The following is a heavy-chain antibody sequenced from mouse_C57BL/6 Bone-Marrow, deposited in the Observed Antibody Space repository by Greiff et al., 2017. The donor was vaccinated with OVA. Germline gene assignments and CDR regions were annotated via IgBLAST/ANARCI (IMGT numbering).Heavy chain of an antibody. CDR3: TRERTGLAWFAY. CDR1: GFTFSSYA. CDR2: ISSGGDYI. J-gene: IGHJ3*01. D-gene: IGHD4-1*01. V-gene: IGHV5-9-1*02. Sequence: EVMLVESGEGLVKPGGSLKLSCAASGFTFSSYAMSWVRQTPEKRLEWVAYISSGGDYIYYADTVKGRFTISRDNARNTLYLQMSSLKSEDTAMYYCTRERTGLAWFAYWGQGTLVTVSA.